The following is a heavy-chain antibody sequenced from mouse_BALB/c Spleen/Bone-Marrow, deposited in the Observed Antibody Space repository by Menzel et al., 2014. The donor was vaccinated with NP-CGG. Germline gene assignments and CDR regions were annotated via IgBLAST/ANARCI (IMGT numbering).Heavy chain of an antibody. Sequence: EVQLVESGGGLVQPGGSLKLSCAASGFDFGRYWMSWVRQAPGKGLEWIGEINPDSSSINYTPSLKDKFIISRDNAKNTLYLQMGKVRSEDTALYYCARPGDYDAMDYWGQGTSVTVSS. CDR1: GFDFGRYW. CDR2: INPDSSSI. V-gene: IGHV4-1*02. J-gene: IGHJ4*01. CDR3: ARPGDYDAMDY.